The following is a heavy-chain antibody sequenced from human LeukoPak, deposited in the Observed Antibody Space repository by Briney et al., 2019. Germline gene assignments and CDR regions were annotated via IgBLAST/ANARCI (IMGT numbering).Heavy chain of an antibody. J-gene: IGHJ4*02. CDR1: GGSINSGDYY. Sequence: SQTLSLTCTVSGGSINSGDYYWSWIRQHPGKGLEWIGYIYYSGSTYYNPSLKSRVTISVDTSKNQFSLKLSSVTAADTAVYYCARDKDYGGNYFDYWGQGTLVTVSS. CDR3: ARDKDYGGNYFDY. CDR2: IYYSGST. D-gene: IGHD4-23*01. V-gene: IGHV4-31*03.